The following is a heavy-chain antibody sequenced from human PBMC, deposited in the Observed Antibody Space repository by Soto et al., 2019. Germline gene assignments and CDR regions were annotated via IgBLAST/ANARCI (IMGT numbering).Heavy chain of an antibody. J-gene: IGHJ4*02. Sequence: SETLSLTCTVSGGSIIRNSYYWGWIRQPPGKGLEWIGSILHSGSTYYNPSLKSRVTMSVDTSKNQFSLSLASVTAADTAVYYCVRHFDHTSSWYLSPADYWGQGTVVTVSS. CDR3: VRHFDHTSSWYLSPADY. V-gene: IGHV4-39*01. D-gene: IGHD6-13*01. CDR1: GGSIIRNSYY. CDR2: ILHSGST.